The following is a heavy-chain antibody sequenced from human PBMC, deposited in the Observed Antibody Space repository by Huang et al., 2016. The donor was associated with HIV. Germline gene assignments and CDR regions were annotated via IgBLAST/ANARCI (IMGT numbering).Heavy chain of an antibody. D-gene: IGHD3-22*01. CDR2: IYYSGST. CDR3: ASVGVTMKETVGYYMDV. J-gene: IGHJ6*03. CDR1: GGSISSSTYY. V-gene: IGHV4-39*01. Sequence: QLQLQESGPGLVKPSETLSLTCTVSGGSISSSTYYWGWIRQPPGKGLDWIGNIYYSGSTYYNPSLKSRVTLSADTSKNQFSLKLSSVTAADTAVYYCASVGVTMKETVGYYMDVWGKGTTVTVS.